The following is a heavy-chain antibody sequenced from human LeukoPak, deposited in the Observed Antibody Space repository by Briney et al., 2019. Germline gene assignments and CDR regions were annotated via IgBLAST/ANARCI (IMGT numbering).Heavy chain of an antibody. J-gene: IGHJ4*02. CDR1: GGSISSGSYY. Sequence: TLSLTCTVSGGSISSGSYYWSWIRQPAGKGLEWIGRIYTSGSTNYSPSLKSRVTISVDTSKNQFSLKLSSVTAADTAVYYCARGGHFSTLDYWGQGTLVTVSS. CDR2: IYTSGST. D-gene: IGHD3-16*01. V-gene: IGHV4-61*02. CDR3: ARGGHFSTLDY.